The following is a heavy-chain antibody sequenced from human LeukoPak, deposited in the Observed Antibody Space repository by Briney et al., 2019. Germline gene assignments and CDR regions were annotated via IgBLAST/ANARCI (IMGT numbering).Heavy chain of an antibody. CDR1: GFTFSSYW. V-gene: IGHV3-7*01. CDR3: ARDADTTAFYWYFDL. D-gene: IGHD2/OR15-2a*01. CDR2: INHNGNVN. Sequence: GGSLRLSCAASGFTFSSYWMNWARQAPGKGLEWVASINHNGNVNYYVDSVKGRFTISRDISRNTLYLQMNSLRAEDTALYYCARDADTTAFYWYFDLWGRGTLVTVSS. J-gene: IGHJ2*01.